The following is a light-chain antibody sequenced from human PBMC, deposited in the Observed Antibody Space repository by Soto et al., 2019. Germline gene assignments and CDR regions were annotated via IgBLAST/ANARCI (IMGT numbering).Light chain of an antibody. Sequence: DIQLTQSPSFLSASAGDRVTITCRASQGISSYLAWYQQKPGKAPKLLIYAASTLQSGVPSRFSGSGSGTEFTLTISSLQPEDFATYYCQQLNSYPTWTFGQGTKVEIK. CDR3: QQLNSYPTWT. J-gene: IGKJ1*01. CDR2: AAS. V-gene: IGKV1-9*01. CDR1: QGISSY.